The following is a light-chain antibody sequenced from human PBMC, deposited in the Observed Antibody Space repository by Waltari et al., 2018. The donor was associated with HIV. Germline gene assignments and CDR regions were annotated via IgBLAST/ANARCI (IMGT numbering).Light chain of an antibody. CDR3: QSADSSDTFV. CDR2: NDS. V-gene: IGLV3-25*03. Sequence: SYELTQPPSVSVSPGQTDRITCSGDALPTQYAYWYQQKPGQAPILVIYNDSERPSGIPERFSGSSSGTTVTLTISGVQAEDEADYYCQSADSSDTFVFGSGTKVTVL. CDR1: ALPTQY. J-gene: IGLJ1*01.